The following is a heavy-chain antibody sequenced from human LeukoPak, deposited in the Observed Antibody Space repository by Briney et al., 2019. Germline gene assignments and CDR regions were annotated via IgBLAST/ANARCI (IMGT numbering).Heavy chain of an antibody. D-gene: IGHD3-22*01. J-gene: IGHJ4*02. CDR2: INHSGST. CDR1: VESFSGYY. CDR3: ARGFHDSSGYYPYYFDY. V-gene: IGHV4-34*01. Sequence: SETLSLTCAVYVESFSGYYWSWIRQPPGKGLEWIGEINHSGSTNYNSSLKSRVTISVDTSKNQFSLKLSSVTAADTAVYYCARGFHDSSGYYPYYFDYWGQGTLVTVSS.